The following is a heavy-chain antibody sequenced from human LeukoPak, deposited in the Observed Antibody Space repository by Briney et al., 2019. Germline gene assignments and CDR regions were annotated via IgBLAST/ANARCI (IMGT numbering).Heavy chain of an antibody. J-gene: IGHJ3*02. V-gene: IGHV4-39*07. Sequence: SETLSLTCTVSGASVSISSFYWGWIRLPPGKGLEWIGSIYYSGGTYYNPSLKSRVTISLDASKNQFSLNLGSLTAADTAMYYCARDPNIVSAVTLRAFDIWGQGTMVSVSS. CDR3: ARDPNIVSAVTLRAFDI. CDR2: IYYSGGT. CDR1: GASVSISSFY. D-gene: IGHD5/OR15-5a*01.